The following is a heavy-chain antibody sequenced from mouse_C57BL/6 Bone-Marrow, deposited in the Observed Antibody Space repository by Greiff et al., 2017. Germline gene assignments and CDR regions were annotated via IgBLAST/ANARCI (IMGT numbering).Heavy chain of an antibody. J-gene: IGHJ4*01. CDR1: GYTFTSYW. CDR3: ARPKPLIYDGYHYAMDY. CDR2: IDPSDSYT. V-gene: IGHV1-59*01. Sequence: VQLQQPGAELVSPGTSVKLSCKASGYTFTSYWMHWVKQRPGQGLEWIGVIDPSDSYTNYNQKFKGKATLTVDTSSSTAYMQLSSLTSEDSAVYYCARPKPLIYDGYHYAMDYWGQGTSVTVSS. D-gene: IGHD2-3*01.